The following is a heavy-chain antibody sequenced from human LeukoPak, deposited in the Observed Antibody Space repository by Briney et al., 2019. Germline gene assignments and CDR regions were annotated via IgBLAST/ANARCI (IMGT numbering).Heavy chain of an antibody. CDR1: GFTFTNYA. Sequence: GGSLRLSCAASGFTFTNYAMTWVRQAPGRGLEWVSTIPGSGGTTYYADSVKGRFTISRDNAKNSLYLQMNSLRSEDTALYYCARAAGSGYYFYMDVWGKGTTVTVSS. J-gene: IGHJ6*03. CDR3: ARAAGSGYYFYMDV. CDR2: IPGSGGTT. V-gene: IGHV3-23*01.